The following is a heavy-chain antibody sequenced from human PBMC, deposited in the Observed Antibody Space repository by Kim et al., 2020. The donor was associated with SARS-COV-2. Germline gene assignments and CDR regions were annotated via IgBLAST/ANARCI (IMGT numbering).Heavy chain of an antibody. CDR2: IIPIFGTA. D-gene: IGHD3-10*01. CDR1: GGTFSSYA. Sequence: SVKVSCKASGGTFSSYAISWVRQAPGQGLEWMGGIIPIFGTANYAQKFQGRVTITADESTSTAYMELSSLRSEDTAVYYCASWDAPAGTLFLSWGRTDYWGQGTLVTVSS. V-gene: IGHV1-69*13. J-gene: IGHJ4*02. CDR3: ASWDAPAGTLFLSWGRTDY.